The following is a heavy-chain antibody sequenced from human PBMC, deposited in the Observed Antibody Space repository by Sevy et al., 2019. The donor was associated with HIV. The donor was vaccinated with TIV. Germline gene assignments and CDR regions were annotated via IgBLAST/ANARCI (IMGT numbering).Heavy chain of an antibody. D-gene: IGHD4-17*01. CDR2: ISSGTTYT. CDR1: GFTFSDYY. CDR3: ARDRRNYGGQYFDY. V-gene: IGHV3-11*06. J-gene: IGHJ4*02. Sequence: GGSLRLSCAASGFTFSDYYMNWIRQAPGKGLEWVSDISSGTTYTKYADSMKGRFTISRDNAKNSLYLQLNSLRVEDTAVYYCARDRRNYGGQYFDYWGQGTLVTVSS.